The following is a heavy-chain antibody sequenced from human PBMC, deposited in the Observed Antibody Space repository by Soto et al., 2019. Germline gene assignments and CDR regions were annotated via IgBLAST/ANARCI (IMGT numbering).Heavy chain of an antibody. D-gene: IGHD1-1*01. CDR1: GLTVSGKKY. V-gene: IGHV3-53*01. CDR3: ASWHEREHAYDV. J-gene: IGHJ3*01. Sequence: DVQLVESGGGLIQPGESLRLSCAAFGLTVSGKKYVAWVRQAPGKGLEWVSDIYDVDGSFYAVSMKGRFTTSSDSSKNNIYLQMNGLRPDDTAVYYCASWHEREHAYDVWGQGTTVTVSS. CDR2: IYDVDGS.